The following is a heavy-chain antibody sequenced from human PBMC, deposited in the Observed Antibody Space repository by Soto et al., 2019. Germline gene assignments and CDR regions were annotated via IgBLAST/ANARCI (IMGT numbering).Heavy chain of an antibody. V-gene: IGHV4-30-4*01. CDR1: GGYITSGDYY. D-gene: IGHD3-3*01. Sequence: QVQLQESGPGLVKPSQTLSLTCSVSGGYITSGDYYWSWIRQPPGKGLEWIGYIHNSGSTYYSPSLKSRVTILVATSKNEFYLELSSVTAADTAVYYCARAESITIFGVVLAYFDYWGRGTLVTVSS. J-gene: IGHJ4*02. CDR2: IHNSGST. CDR3: ARAESITIFGVVLAYFDY.